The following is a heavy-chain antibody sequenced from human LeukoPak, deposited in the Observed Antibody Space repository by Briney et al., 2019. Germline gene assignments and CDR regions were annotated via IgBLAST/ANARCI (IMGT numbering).Heavy chain of an antibody. V-gene: IGHV4-39*01. CDR2: IYYSGST. D-gene: IGHD1-7*01. J-gene: IGHJ5*02. CDR3: ARQTGTNWFDP. Sequence: PGGSLRLSCAASGFTFSSYSMNWVRQPPGKGLEWIGSIYYSGSTYYNPSLKSRVTISVDTSKNQFSLKLSSVTAADTAVYYCARQTGTNWFDPWGQGTLVTVSS. CDR1: GFTFSSYSMN.